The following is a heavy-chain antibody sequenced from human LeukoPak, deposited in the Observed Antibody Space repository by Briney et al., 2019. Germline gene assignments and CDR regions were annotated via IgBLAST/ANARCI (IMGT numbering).Heavy chain of an antibody. CDR2: INRSGNT. D-gene: IGHD3-3*01. V-gene: IGHV4-34*01. Sequence: SETLSLTCAVYGGPFSGYDWSWIRQPPGKGLEWIGEINRSGNTNYNPSLKSRVTISVDTSKNQFSLKLGPVTAADTAVYYCASPARPWSGWWDYWGQGTLVTVSS. CDR3: ASPARPWSGWWDY. J-gene: IGHJ4*02. CDR1: GGPFSGYD.